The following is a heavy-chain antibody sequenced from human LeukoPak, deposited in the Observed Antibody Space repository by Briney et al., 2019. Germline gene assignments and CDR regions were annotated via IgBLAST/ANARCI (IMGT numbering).Heavy chain of an antibody. J-gene: IGHJ2*01. Sequence: SETLSLTCTGSGGTISSSSYYWGWIRQPPGKGLEWIGSIYYSGSTYYNPSLKSRVTISVDTSKNQFSLKLSYVTAADTAVYYCASPIGGAPDWYIDLWGRGTLVTVSS. CDR1: GGTISSSSYY. V-gene: IGHV4-39*01. CDR2: IYYSGST. CDR3: ASPIGGAPDWYIDL. D-gene: IGHD1-26*01.